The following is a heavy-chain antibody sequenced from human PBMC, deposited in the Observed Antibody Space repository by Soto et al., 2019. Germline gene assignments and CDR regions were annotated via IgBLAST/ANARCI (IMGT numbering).Heavy chain of an antibody. CDR1: GFTFSSYA. CDR2: ISGSGGST. J-gene: IGHJ4*02. D-gene: IGHD2-15*01. CDR3: AKKGVSHEIVSAFDY. Sequence: GGSLRLSCAASGFTFSSYAMSWVRQAPGKGLEWVSAISGSGGSTYYADSVKGRFTISRDNSKNTLYLQMNSLRAEDTAVYYCAKKGVSHEIVSAFDYWGQGTLVTVSS. V-gene: IGHV3-23*01.